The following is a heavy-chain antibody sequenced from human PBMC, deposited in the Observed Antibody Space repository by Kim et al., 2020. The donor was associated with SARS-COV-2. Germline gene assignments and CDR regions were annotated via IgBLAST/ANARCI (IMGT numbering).Heavy chain of an antibody. Sequence: NPSLKSRVTISVDTSKNQFSLKLSSVTDADTAVYYCARGEHGGKEYYFDYWGQGTLVTVSS. D-gene: IGHD2-15*01. V-gene: IGHV4-34*01. J-gene: IGHJ4*02. CDR3: ARGEHGGKEYYFDY.